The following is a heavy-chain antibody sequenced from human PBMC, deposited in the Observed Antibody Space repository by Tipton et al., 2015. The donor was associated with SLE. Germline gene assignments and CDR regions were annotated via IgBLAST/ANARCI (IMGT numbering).Heavy chain of an antibody. J-gene: IGHJ6*02. Sequence: TLSLTCPVSGGSISSSSYYWGWIRQPPGKGLEWIGYIYNTRSTNYNPSLKGRVTISVDTSKNQFSLSLTSVTAADTAIYYCARDTYFGLDVWGQGTTVIVSS. V-gene: IGHV4-61*05. CDR3: ARDTYFGLDV. CDR1: GGSISSSSYY. CDR2: IYNTRST. D-gene: IGHD5-18*01.